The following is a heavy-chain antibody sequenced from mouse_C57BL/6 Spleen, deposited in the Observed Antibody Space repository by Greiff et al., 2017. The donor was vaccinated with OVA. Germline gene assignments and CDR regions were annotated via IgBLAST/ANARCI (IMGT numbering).Heavy chain of an antibody. Sequence: EVQLQQSGPELVKPGASVKIPCKASGYTFTDYNMDWVKQSHGKSLEWIGDINPNNGGTIYNQKFKGKATLTVDKSSSTAYMELRSLTSEDTAVYYCARTYDGYYDAWFAYWGQGTLVTVSA. J-gene: IGHJ3*01. CDR2: INPNNGGT. CDR3: ARTYDGYYDAWFAY. D-gene: IGHD2-3*01. CDR1: GYTFTDYN. V-gene: IGHV1-18*01.